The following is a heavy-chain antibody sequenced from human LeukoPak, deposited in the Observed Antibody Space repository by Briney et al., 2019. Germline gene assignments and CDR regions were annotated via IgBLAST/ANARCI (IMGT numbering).Heavy chain of an antibody. CDR3: ARHYPAGYCSSTSCKTPHFDY. CDR1: GGSISSGSYF. V-gene: IGHV4-61*02. J-gene: IGHJ4*02. CDR2: IYTSGST. D-gene: IGHD2-2*01. Sequence: PSQTLSLTCTVSGGSISSGSYFWSWIRQPAGKGLEWIGRIYTSGSTNYNPSLKSRVTISVDTSKNQFSLKLSSVTAADTAVYYCARHYPAGYCSSTSCKTPHFDYWGQGTLVTVSS.